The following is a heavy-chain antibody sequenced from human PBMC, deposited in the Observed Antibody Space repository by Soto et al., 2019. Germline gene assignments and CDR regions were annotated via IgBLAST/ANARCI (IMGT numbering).Heavy chain of an antibody. D-gene: IGHD6-13*01. CDR2: IYHSGST. CDR1: GGSISSGGYS. V-gene: IGHV4-30-2*05. J-gene: IGHJ5*02. CDR3: ARRLIAAAVTAWFDP. Sequence: SETLSLTCAVSGGSISSGGYSWSWIRQPPGKGLEWIGYIYHSGSTYYNPSLKSRVTISVDTSKNRFSLKLSSVTAADTAVYYCARRLIAAAVTAWFDPWGQGTLVTVSS.